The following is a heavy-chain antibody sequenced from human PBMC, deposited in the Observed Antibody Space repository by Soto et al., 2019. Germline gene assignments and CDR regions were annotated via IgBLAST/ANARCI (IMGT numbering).Heavy chain of an antibody. V-gene: IGHV1-18*01. CDR3: ARVRQGLVRTTPDLTKVTTYPHYYYYGMDV. J-gene: IGHJ6*02. CDR2: ISAYNGNT. Sequence: ASVKVSCKASGYTFTSYGISWVRQAPGQGLEWMGWISAYNGNTNYAQKLQGRGTMTTDTSTSTAYMELRSLRSDDTAVYYCARVRQGLVRTTPDLTKVTTYPHYYYYGMDVWGQGTTVTVSS. CDR1: GYTFTSYG. D-gene: IGHD4-17*01.